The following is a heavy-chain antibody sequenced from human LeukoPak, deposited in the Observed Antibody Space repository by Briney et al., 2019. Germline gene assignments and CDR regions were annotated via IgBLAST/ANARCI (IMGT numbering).Heavy chain of an antibody. CDR3: ARDLLALDAFDI. D-gene: IGHD3-3*01. V-gene: IGHV1-2*02. Sequence: ASVKDSCKASGYTFTGYYMHWVRPPPGQGLEWMGWINPNSGGTNYAQKFQGRVTMTRDTSISTAYMELSRLRSDDTAVYYCARDLLALDAFDIWGQGTMVTVSS. J-gene: IGHJ3*02. CDR2: INPNSGGT. CDR1: GYTFTGYY.